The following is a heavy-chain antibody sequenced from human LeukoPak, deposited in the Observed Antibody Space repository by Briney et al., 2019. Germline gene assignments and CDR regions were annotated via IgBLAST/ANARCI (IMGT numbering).Heavy chain of an antibody. CDR1: GGSISSYH. CDR3: ARVGGAPLGAFDI. V-gene: IGHV4-59*01. Sequence: SETLSLTCTVSGGSISSYHWSWIRQPPGKGLEWIGYIYYSGSTNYNPSLKSRVTISTDMSKNQFSLRLTSVTAADTAVYYCARVGGAPLGAFDIWGQGTMVTVSS. D-gene: IGHD3-16*01. J-gene: IGHJ3*02. CDR2: IYYSGST.